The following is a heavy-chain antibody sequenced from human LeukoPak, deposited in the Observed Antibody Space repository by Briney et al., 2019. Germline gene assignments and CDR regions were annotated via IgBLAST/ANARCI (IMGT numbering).Heavy chain of an antibody. Sequence: SGGSLRLSCAASGFTFSSYSMNWVRQAPGKGLEWVSSISSSSSYKYYADSVKGRFTISRDNAKNSLYLQMNSLRAEDTAVYYCARDLWSGENDYWGQGTLVTVPS. CDR1: GFTFSSYS. CDR3: ARDLWSGENDY. J-gene: IGHJ4*02. CDR2: ISSSSSYK. V-gene: IGHV3-21*01. D-gene: IGHD2-21*01.